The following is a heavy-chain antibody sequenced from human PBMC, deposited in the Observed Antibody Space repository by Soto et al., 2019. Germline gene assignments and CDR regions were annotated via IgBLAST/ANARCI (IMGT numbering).Heavy chain of an antibody. CDR3: ARDRRQWRGASDI. Sequence: GGSLRLSFAASGFTFRSYARSWVRQAPGKGLEWVSDISTSGTTIYYADSVKGRFTISRDNAKNSLYLQMNSLRAEDTAVYYCARDRRQWRGASDIWGQGTMVTVSS. CDR1: GFTFRSYA. V-gene: IGHV3-48*04. CDR2: ISTSGTTI. J-gene: IGHJ3*02. D-gene: IGHD6-19*01.